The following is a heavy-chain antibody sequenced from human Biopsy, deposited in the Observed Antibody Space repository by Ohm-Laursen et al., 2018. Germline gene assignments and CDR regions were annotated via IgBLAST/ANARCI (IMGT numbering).Heavy chain of an antibody. CDR2: IYHGSGT. Sequence: GTLSLTCSVSDSSVSHDYFWTWIRQPPGKGLEWIGSIYHGSGTSYNPSVETRVAITLDKAKNEFSLRIDSVTAADTAVYFCARGLPRIAPMVRGRRTWFDPWGQGTLVTVSS. D-gene: IGHD3-10*01. J-gene: IGHJ5*02. CDR3: ARGLPRIAPMVRGRRTWFDP. V-gene: IGHV4-38-2*02. CDR1: DSSVSHDYF.